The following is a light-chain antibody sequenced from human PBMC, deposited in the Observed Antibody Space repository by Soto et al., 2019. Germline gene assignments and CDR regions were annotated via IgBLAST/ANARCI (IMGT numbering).Light chain of an antibody. V-gene: IGKV3-20*01. CDR3: QQYYSTSWT. CDR1: QSVSNNY. J-gene: IGKJ1*01. CDR2: GAS. Sequence: EIVLTQSPGTPSRSPGESATLLCRASQSVSNNYLAWYQQKPGQAPRLLIYGASTRATGIPARFSGSGSGTDFTLTISSLQAEDVAVYYCQQYYSTSWTFGQGTKVDIK.